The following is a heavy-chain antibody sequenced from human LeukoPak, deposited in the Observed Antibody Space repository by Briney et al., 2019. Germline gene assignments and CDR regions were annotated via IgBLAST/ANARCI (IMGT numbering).Heavy chain of an antibody. CDR3: AKGNYYDSSVLFDY. D-gene: IGHD3-22*01. CDR2: INQDGSDK. CDR1: GFTFSRYW. Sequence: PGGSLRLSCAASGFTFSRYWMTWVRQAPGRGLEWVANINQDGSDKYYVDSVKGRFTISRDNAKNSLYLQMNSLRAEDTAVYYCAKGNYYDSSVLFDYWGQGTLVTVSS. V-gene: IGHV3-7*03. J-gene: IGHJ4*02.